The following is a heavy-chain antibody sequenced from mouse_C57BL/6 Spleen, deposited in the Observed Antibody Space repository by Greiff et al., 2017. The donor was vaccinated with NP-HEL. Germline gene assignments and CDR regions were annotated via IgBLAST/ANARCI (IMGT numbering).Heavy chain of an antibody. J-gene: IGHJ4*01. CDR3: ARERITTVVAPMDY. CDR1: GYTFTDYY. Sequence: QVQLQQSGAELVRPGASVKLSCKASGYTFTDYYINWVKQRPGQGLEWIARIYPGSGNPYYNEKFKGKATLTAEKSSSTAYMQLSSLTSEDAAVYFCARERITTVVAPMDYGGQGTSVTVSS. D-gene: IGHD1-1*01. V-gene: IGHV1-76*01. CDR2: IYPGSGNP.